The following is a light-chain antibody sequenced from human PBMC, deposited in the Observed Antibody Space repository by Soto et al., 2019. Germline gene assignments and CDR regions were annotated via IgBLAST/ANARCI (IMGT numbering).Light chain of an antibody. J-gene: IGKJ5*01. CDR2: HTS. V-gene: IGKV3-11*01. CDR1: QSVNNY. Sequence: EIVLTQSPATLSLSPGDRATLSCRASQSVNNYLDWYQQKAGQGPRLLIYHTSSRATGIPARFSGSGSGTHFALNIHSLELDGFSVYLCQQRSNWPRTVGRGTRLEI. CDR3: QQRSNWPRT.